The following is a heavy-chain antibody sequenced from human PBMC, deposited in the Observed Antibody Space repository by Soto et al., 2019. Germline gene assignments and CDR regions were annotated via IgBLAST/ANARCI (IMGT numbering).Heavy chain of an antibody. D-gene: IGHD2-2*02. CDR2: IIPISDSA. Sequence: QVQLVQSGAEVKKPGSSVKVSCKASGGTFSSDTITWVRQAPGQGLEWMGGIIPISDSAHYAQNFQDRLTITADESTSTVDMELSSLSSEDTAVYYCATLVPAPIKLYPRLGWFDPWGQGTLVTVSS. V-gene: IGHV1-69*01. CDR1: GGTFSSDT. J-gene: IGHJ5*02. CDR3: ATLVPAPIKLYPRLGWFDP.